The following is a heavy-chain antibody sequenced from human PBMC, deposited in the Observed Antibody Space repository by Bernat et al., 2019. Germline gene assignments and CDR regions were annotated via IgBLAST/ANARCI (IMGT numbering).Heavy chain of an antibody. CDR2: IYYSGST. V-gene: IGHV4-39*01. Sequence: QLQLQESGPGLVKPSETLSLTCTVSGGSISSSSYYWGWIRQPPGKGLEWIGSIYYSGSTYYNPSLKSRVTISVDTSKNQFSLTLSSVTAADTAVYYCARREDDYVWGSYRSYAFDIWGQGTMVTVSS. D-gene: IGHD3-16*02. CDR1: GGSISSSSYY. J-gene: IGHJ3*02. CDR3: ARREDDYVWGSYRSYAFDI.